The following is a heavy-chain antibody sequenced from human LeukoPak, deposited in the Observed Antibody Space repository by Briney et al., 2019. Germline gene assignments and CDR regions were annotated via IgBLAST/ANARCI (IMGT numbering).Heavy chain of an antibody. D-gene: IGHD2-21*02. V-gene: IGHV5-51*01. CDR2: IYPGDSDT. Sequence: GESLKISCQGSGSNFSRHWIGWVRQLPGKGLEWMAIIYPGDSDTRYSPSFQGQVSISADKSINTAYLQWSSLKASDTAMYYCARLVVTPTYDYWGQGSLVTVSS. CDR3: ARLVVTPTYDY. CDR1: GSNFSRHW. J-gene: IGHJ4*02.